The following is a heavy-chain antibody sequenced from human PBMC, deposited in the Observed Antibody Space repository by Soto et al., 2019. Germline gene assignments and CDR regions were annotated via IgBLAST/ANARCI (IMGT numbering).Heavy chain of an antibody. CDR2: IWSDGTKK. CDR1: GFTFSFFG. Sequence: PGGSLRLSCAASGFTFSFFGMHWVRQAPGKGLEWVAVIWSDGTKKYYADSVEGRFTVSRDNSNHTLYLQMSSLRAEDTAVYYCVRELYSSGYYGHWGPGALVTVS. J-gene: IGHJ4*02. D-gene: IGHD6-19*01. V-gene: IGHV3-33*01. CDR3: VRELYSSGYYGH.